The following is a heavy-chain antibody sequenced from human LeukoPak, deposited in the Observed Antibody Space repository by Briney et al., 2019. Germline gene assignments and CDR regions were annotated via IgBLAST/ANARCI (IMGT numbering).Heavy chain of an antibody. Sequence: SETLSLTCTVSGGSISSYYWSWIRQPPGKGLEWIGYIYYSGSTNYNPSLKSRVTISVDTSKNQFSLKLSSVTAADTAVYYCARLVGSGSYPVSDYWGQGTLVTVSS. CDR3: ARLVGSGSYPVSDY. CDR2: IYYSGST. CDR1: GGSISSYY. D-gene: IGHD3-10*01. J-gene: IGHJ4*02. V-gene: IGHV4-59*01.